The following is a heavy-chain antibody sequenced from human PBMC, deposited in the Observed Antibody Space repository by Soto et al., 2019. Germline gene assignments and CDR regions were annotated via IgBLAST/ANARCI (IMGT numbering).Heavy chain of an antibody. Sequence: QVQLVESGGGVVQPGRSLRLSCAASGFSLSSYGMHWVRQAPGKGLEWVAVISYDGSNKYYADSVKGRFTISRDYSKNTVYLQMNSLRAEDTAVYYCAKPHWNYESANTSFDYWGQGTLVTVSS. V-gene: IGHV3-30*18. CDR2: ISYDGSNK. CDR1: GFSLSSYG. D-gene: IGHD1-7*01. J-gene: IGHJ4*02. CDR3: AKPHWNYESANTSFDY.